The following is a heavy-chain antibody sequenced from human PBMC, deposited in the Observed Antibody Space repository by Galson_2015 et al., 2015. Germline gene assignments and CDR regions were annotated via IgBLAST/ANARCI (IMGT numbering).Heavy chain of an antibody. D-gene: IGHD2-15*01. CDR3: ARRVRACSGGTCYFFDY. Sequence: QSGAEVKKPGEPLQISCQGSGSSFNTYWVAWVRQMPGKGLERMGVIYPGDSDTRYGPSFQGQVTISADKSISTAYLQWSGLKASDTAMYYCARRVRACSGGTCYFFDYWGQGTLVTVSS. V-gene: IGHV5-51*01. J-gene: IGHJ4*02. CDR1: GSSFNTYW. CDR2: IYPGDSDT.